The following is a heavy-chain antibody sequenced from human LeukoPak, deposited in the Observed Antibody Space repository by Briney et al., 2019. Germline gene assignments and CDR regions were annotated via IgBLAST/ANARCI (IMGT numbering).Heavy chain of an antibody. D-gene: IGHD6-13*01. CDR2: ISWDGGST. J-gene: IGHJ3*02. Sequence: PGGSLRLSCAASGFTFDDYTMHWVRQAPGKGLEWVSLISWDGGSTYYADSVKGRFTISRDNSKNSLYLQMNSLRTEDTALYYCAKGYVAAGNDAFDIWGQGTMVTVSS. CDR1: GFTFDDYT. V-gene: IGHV3-43*01. CDR3: AKGYVAAGNDAFDI.